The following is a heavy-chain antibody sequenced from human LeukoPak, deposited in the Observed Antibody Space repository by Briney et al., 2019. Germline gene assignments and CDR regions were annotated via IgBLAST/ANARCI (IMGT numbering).Heavy chain of an antibody. CDR3: ARGLTPDY. J-gene: IGHJ4*02. V-gene: IGHV3-48*01. D-gene: IGHD3-16*01. Sequence: PGGSLRLSCAASGSTFSSYSMNWVRQAPGKGLEWVSDISSSSSTIYYADPVKGRFTISRDNAKNSPYLQMNSLRAEDTAVYYCARGLTPDYWGQGTLVTVSS. CDR2: ISSSSSTI. CDR1: GSTFSSYS.